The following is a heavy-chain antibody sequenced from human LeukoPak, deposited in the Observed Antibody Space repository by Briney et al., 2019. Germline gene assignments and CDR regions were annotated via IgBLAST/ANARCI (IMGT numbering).Heavy chain of an antibody. CDR1: GGSFSGYY. V-gene: IGHV4-34*01. D-gene: IGHD1-26*01. CDR2: INHSGST. J-gene: IGHJ5*02. CDR3: ARVPSKWDNWFDP. Sequence: PSETLSLTCAVYGGSFSGYYWSWIRLPPGKGLEWIGEINHSGSTNYNPSLKSRVTISLDNSKNQFSLRLSSVTAADTAVYYCARVPSKWDNWFDPWGQGTLVTVSS.